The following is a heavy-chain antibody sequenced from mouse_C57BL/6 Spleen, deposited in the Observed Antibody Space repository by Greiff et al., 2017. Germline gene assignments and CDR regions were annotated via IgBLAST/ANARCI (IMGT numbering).Heavy chain of an antibody. Sequence: QVQLKESGAELARPGASVKLSCTASGYTFTSYGISWVKQRPGQGLEWIGEVYPRSGNTYYNEKFKGKATLTADKASSTPYMELRSLTSEDSAVYFCARRWLLRGLDYAMDCWGQGTSVTVSS. CDR2: VYPRSGNT. CDR3: ARRWLLRGLDYAMDC. J-gene: IGHJ4*01. D-gene: IGHD2-3*01. V-gene: IGHV1-81*01. CDR1: GYTFTSYG.